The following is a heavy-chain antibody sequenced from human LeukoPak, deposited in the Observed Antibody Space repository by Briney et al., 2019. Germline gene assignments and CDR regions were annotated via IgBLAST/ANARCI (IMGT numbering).Heavy chain of an antibody. D-gene: IGHD6-6*01. CDR2: INPDDSEI. CDR1: GYSFTNYW. V-gene: IGHV5-51*01. J-gene: IGHJ4*02. CDR3: ARLGGRIPARSLREGFDY. Sequence: GESLKISCKGSGYSFTNYWIGWVRQTPGKGLEWMGIINPDDSEIKYSPSLQGQVTISADKSISTACLQWSSLKASDTAMYYCARLGGRIPARSLREGFDYWGQGTLVTVSS.